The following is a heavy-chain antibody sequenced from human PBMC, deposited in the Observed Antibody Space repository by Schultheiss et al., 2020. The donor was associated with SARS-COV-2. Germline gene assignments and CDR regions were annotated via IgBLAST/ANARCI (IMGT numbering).Heavy chain of an antibody. D-gene: IGHD6-19*01. Sequence: GGSLRLSCAASGFPFSDYYMSWLRQAPGKGLEWVSSISTSDTYTNYVDSVKGRFTISRDNVKNSLYLQMNSLRAEDTAVYYCARDVPNSGRGAFDFWGHGTMVTVSS. J-gene: IGHJ3*01. V-gene: IGHV3-11*06. CDR2: ISTSDTYT. CDR1: GFPFSDYY. CDR3: ARDVPNSGRGAFDF.